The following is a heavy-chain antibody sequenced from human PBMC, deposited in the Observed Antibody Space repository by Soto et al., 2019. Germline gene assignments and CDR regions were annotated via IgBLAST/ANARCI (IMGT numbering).Heavy chain of an antibody. J-gene: IGHJ4*02. D-gene: IGHD2-2*01. Sequence: VSCEACGVSVNSSAVQWVRQARGQRLEWIGWIVVGSGNTNYAQKFQERVTITRDMSTSTAYMELSSLRSEDTAVYYCAAGARTLFFDYWGQGTLVTVSS. CDR2: IVVGSGNT. CDR1: GVSVNSSA. CDR3: AAGARTLFFDY. V-gene: IGHV1-58*01.